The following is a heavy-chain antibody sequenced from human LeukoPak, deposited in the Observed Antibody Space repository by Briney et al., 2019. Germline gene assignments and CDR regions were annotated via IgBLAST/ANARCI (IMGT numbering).Heavy chain of an antibody. Sequence: PGGSLRLSCAASGFTFSSYSMNWVRQAPGKGLEWVSYISSSSSTIYYADSVKGRFTISRDNAKNSLYLQMNSLRAEDTAVYYCARDRDSSGWYVLDYWGQGTLVTVSS. CDR3: ARDRDSSGWYVLDY. CDR2: ISSSSSTI. D-gene: IGHD6-19*01. V-gene: IGHV3-48*01. CDR1: GFTFSSYS. J-gene: IGHJ4*02.